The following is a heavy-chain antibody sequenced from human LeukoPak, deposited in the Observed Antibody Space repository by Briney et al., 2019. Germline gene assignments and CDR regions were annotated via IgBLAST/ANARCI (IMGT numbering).Heavy chain of an antibody. CDR3: ARHCYSTNCYD. V-gene: IGHV5-51*01. Sequence: GEPLQISCQGSGYSFTSYWIGWVRQIPGKGLEWMAIIYPGDSDTRYSPSFQGQVTISADKSISTAYLQWSSLKASDTAMYYCARHCYSTNCYDWGQGTLVTVSS. CDR1: GYSFTSYW. J-gene: IGHJ4*02. D-gene: IGHD2-2*01. CDR2: IYPGDSDT.